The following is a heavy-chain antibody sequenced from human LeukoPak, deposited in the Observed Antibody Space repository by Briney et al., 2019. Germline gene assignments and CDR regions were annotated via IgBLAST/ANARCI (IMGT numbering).Heavy chain of an antibody. Sequence: PGGSLRLSCAASGFSFSSYGMHWVRHAPGKGLERVAVIWCDGSKKYYADSVKGRFTISRDNSKNTLYLQMNSLRAEDTAVYYCASSRTSDYYDSSGPCGYWGQGTLVTVSS. J-gene: IGHJ4*02. CDR3: ASSRTSDYYDSSGPCGY. D-gene: IGHD3-22*01. CDR2: IWCDGSKK. CDR1: GFSFSSYG. V-gene: IGHV3-33*01.